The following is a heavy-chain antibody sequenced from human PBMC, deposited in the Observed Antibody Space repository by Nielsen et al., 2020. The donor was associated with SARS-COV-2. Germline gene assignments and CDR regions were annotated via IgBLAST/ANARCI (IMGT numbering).Heavy chain of an antibody. Sequence: SVQVSCKASGYTFTSYDINWVRQATGQGLEWMGWMNPNSGNTGYAQKFQGRVTMTRNTSISTAYMELSSLRSEDTAVYYCARGVFRTMIVVVITYHSYYFDYWGQGTLVTVSS. CDR1: GYTFTSYD. D-gene: IGHD3-22*01. CDR3: ARGVFRTMIVVVITYHSYYFDY. J-gene: IGHJ4*02. CDR2: MNPNSGNT. V-gene: IGHV1-8*01.